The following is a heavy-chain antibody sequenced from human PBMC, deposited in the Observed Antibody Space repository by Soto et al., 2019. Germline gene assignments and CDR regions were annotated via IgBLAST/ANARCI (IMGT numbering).Heavy chain of an antibody. CDR2: ISYDGSNK. D-gene: IGHD5-18*01. J-gene: IGHJ4*02. Sequence: PGGSLRLSCAASVFPFSSYAMHWVRQAPGKGLEWAAVISYDGSNKYYADSVKGRFTISRDNSKNTLYLQMNSLRAEDTAVYYCARDFGDTAMDFDYWGQGTLVTVS. CDR3: ARDFGDTAMDFDY. CDR1: VFPFSSYA. V-gene: IGHV3-30-3*01.